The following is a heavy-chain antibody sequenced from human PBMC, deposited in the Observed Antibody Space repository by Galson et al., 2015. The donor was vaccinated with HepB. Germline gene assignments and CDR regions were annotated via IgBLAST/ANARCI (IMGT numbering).Heavy chain of an antibody. CDR1: GFSFSNSA. D-gene: IGHD3-10*01. J-gene: IGHJ4*02. Sequence: SLRLSCAVSGFSFSNSAMTWVRQAPGRGLEWISGISISGRNTYYADSVKGRFTISRDNSKNTVFLQLNSLKVEDTAVYYCARVGGGSFGYWGQGTLVTVSS. CDR2: ISISGRNT. V-gene: IGHV3-23*01. CDR3: ARVGGGSFGY.